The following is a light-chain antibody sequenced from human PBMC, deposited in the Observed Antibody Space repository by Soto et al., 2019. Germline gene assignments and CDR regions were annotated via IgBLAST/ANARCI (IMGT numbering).Light chain of an antibody. CDR1: SSNIGSNT. J-gene: IGLJ1*01. Sequence: QSVLTQPPSASGTPGQRVTISASGSSSNIGSNTVTWYQQLPGTAPKLLIYSTDERPSGVPDRFSGSKSGTSASLAISGLQSEDEAYYYCAKWDDSRNAYVFGPGTKFTVL. V-gene: IGLV1-44*01. CDR2: STD. CDR3: AKWDDSRNAYV.